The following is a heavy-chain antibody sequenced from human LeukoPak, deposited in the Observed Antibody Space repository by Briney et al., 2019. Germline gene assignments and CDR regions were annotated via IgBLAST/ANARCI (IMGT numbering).Heavy chain of an antibody. V-gene: IGHV4-61*02. D-gene: IGHD3-10*01. CDR1: GDSISSGGYY. CDR2: MYTTGNT. Sequence: SETLSLTCTVSGDSISSGGYYWTWIRQPAGKGLEWIGRMYTTGNTDYNPSLKSRVTISVDTSKNQFSLKLSSVSAPDTAVYYCARDRGISVARGVPSWFDPWGQGTLVTVSS. CDR3: ARDRGISVARGVPSWFDP. J-gene: IGHJ5*02.